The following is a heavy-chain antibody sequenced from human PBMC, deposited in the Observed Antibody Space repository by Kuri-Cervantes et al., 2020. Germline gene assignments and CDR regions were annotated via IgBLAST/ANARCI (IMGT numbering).Heavy chain of an antibody. V-gene: IGHV4-34*01. CDR3: ARDLGPSYGMDV. CDR1: GGSFSGYY. Sequence: SETLSLTCAVYGGSFSGYYWSWIRQRPGKGLEWIGEINHSGSTNYNPSLKSRVTISVDASKNQFSLKPSSVTAADTAVYYCARDLGPSYGMDVWGQGTTVTVSS. CDR2: INHSGST. J-gene: IGHJ6*02.